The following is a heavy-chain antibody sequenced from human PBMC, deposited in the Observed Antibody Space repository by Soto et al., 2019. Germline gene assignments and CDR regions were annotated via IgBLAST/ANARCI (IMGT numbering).Heavy chain of an antibody. V-gene: IGHV4-4*02. CDR2: IFHDGTA. CDR3: ARLVYDTRLNYMYFDF. Sequence: SETLSLTCAVSGVSISSGNWWTCVRQSPQRGLEYIGEIFHDGTANYYPSFERRVAISVDTSKNQFSLKLTSVTAADTAIYFCARLVYDTRLNYMYFDFWGQGTLVTVSS. J-gene: IGHJ4*02. D-gene: IGHD3-10*01. CDR1: GVSISSGNW.